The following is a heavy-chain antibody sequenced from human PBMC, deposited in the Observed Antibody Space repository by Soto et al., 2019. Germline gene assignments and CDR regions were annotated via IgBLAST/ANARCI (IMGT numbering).Heavy chain of an antibody. Sequence: QVQLVESGGGVVQPGRSLRLSCAASGFTFSSYGMHWVRQAPGKGLEWVAVISYDGSNKYYADSVKGRFTISRDNSKNPLYLQMNSLRAEDTAVYYCAKDSGGSYSVYGMDVWGQGTTVTVSS. V-gene: IGHV3-30*18. CDR3: AKDSGGSYSVYGMDV. J-gene: IGHJ6*02. D-gene: IGHD1-26*01. CDR2: ISYDGSNK. CDR1: GFTFSSYG.